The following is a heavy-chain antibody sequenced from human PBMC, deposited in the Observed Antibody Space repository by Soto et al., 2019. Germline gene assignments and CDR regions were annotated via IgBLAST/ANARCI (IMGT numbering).Heavy chain of an antibody. V-gene: IGHV1-46*03. CDR1: Y. Sequence: YKKRIRQTRGKRLYWMGISDPSGGSTTYAQKFQDRVTMTRDMSTRTVYMERSSLRSDDTAIYYCTRGSTVVTLDYFDSWGQGTLVTVSS. CDR3: TRGSTVVTLDYFDS. CDR2: SDPSGGST. J-gene: IGHJ4*02. D-gene: IGHD2-21*02.